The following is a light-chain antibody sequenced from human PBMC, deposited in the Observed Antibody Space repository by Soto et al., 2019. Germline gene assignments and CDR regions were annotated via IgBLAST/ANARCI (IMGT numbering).Light chain of an antibody. CDR1: QSVRDSY. Sequence: IVLTQSPGTLSLSPGERATLSCRASQSVRDSYLAWYQKKPGQAPRLLIYGAYARAAGIPDMFSGSGSGTDFTLTISRLDPEDFAVYYCQQYGTSPFTFGQGTKLEIK. CDR3: QQYGTSPFT. CDR2: GAY. V-gene: IGKV3-20*01. J-gene: IGKJ2*01.